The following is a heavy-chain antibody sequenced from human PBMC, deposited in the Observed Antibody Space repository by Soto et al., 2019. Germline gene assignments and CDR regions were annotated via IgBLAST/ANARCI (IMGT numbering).Heavy chain of an antibody. CDR1: GGSVSSRSHF. CDR3: ARYDAESGSNKIDP. CDR2: IFYSGST. D-gene: IGHD5-12*01. Sequence: QVQLQESGPGLVKPSETLSVTCTVSGGSVSSRSHFWSWIRQPPGGGLQWIGYIFYSGSTNYNPSLKSRATLSVDTSRNQFSLRLTSVTAADTAFYYCARYDAESGSNKIDPWGQGTLDTVSS. J-gene: IGHJ5*02. V-gene: IGHV4-61*01.